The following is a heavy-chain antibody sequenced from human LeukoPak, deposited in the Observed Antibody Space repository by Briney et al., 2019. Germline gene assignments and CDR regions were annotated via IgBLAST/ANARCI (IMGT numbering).Heavy chain of an antibody. J-gene: IGHJ4*02. D-gene: IGHD5-18*01. Sequence: SVKVSCKASGGTFSSYAISWVRQAPGQGLEWIGRIIPIFGTANYAQKFQGRVTITTDESTSTAYVELSSLRSEDTAVYYCARDLDIRGYSYGSPDYWGQGTLVTVSS. V-gene: IGHV1-69*05. CDR3: ARDLDIRGYSYGSPDY. CDR2: IIPIFGTA. CDR1: GGTFSSYA.